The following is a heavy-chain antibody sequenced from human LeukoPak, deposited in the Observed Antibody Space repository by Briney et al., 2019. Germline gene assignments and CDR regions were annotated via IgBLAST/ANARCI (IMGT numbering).Heavy chain of an antibody. CDR3: ARDLRAAAGTGDY. Sequence: GGSPRLSCAASGFTFSSYSMNWVRQAPGKGLEWVSSISSSSSYIYYADSVKGRFTISRDNAKNSLYLQMNSLRAEDTAVYYCARDLRAAAGTGDYWGQGTLVTVSS. D-gene: IGHD6-13*01. CDR1: GFTFSSYS. V-gene: IGHV3-21*01. J-gene: IGHJ4*02. CDR2: ISSSSSYI.